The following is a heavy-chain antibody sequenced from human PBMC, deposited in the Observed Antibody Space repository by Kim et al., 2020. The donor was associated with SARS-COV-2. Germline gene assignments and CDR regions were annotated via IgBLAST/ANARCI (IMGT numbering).Heavy chain of an antibody. CDR3: ARHGYSSGWFDY. Sequence: YYNQSLKSRVTISVDTSKNQFSLKLSSVTAADTAVYYCARHGYSSGWFDYWGQGTLVTVSS. D-gene: IGHD6-19*01. V-gene: IGHV4-39*01. J-gene: IGHJ4*02.